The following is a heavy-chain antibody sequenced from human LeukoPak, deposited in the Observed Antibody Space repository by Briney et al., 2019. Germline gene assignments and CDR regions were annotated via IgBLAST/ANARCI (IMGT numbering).Heavy chain of an antibody. V-gene: IGHV4-59*08. CDR2: IYYSGST. CDR1: GFTFSDYY. CDR3: ASGGATPFDY. Sequence: GSLRLSCAASGFTFSDYYMSWIRQAPGKGLEWIGYIYYSGSTNYNPSLKSRVTISVDTSKNQFSLKLSSVTAADTAVYYCASGGATPFDYWGQGTLVTVSS. D-gene: IGHD1-26*01. J-gene: IGHJ4*02.